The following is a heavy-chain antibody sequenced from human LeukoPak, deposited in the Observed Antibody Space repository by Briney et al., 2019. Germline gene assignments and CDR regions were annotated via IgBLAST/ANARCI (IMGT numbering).Heavy chain of an antibody. CDR1: GFTFDDYA. CDR2: ISWNSGSI. D-gene: IGHD3-10*01. J-gene: IGHJ4*02. Sequence: GRSLRLSCAASGFTFDDYAMHWVRQAPGKGLEWVSGISWNSGSIGYADSVKGRFTVSRDNAKNSLYLQMNSLRAEDTALYYCANRDGWGQGTLVTVSS. V-gene: IGHV3-9*01. CDR3: ANRDG.